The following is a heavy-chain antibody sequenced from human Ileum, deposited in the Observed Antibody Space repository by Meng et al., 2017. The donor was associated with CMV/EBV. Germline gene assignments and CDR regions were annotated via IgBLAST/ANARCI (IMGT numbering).Heavy chain of an antibody. CDR2: ISSDGTNI. J-gene: IGHJ4*02. CDR3: GRDRTRWGPTTIDY. V-gene: IGHV3-74*01. Sequence: SGVTFRSFWMHWVRRVPGKGLVWVSRISSDGTNIIYADSVRGRFTISRDNAKNTLYLQMNSLRVEDTAVYYCGRDRTRWGPTTIDYWGQGTLVTVSS. CDR1: GVTFRSFW. D-gene: IGHD1-1*01.